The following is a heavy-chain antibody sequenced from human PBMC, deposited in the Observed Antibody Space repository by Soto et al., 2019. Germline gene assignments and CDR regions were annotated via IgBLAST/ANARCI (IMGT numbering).Heavy chain of an antibody. V-gene: IGHV4-31*03. CDR3: ARVTGTPDTAMGIFDY. CDR1: GGSISSGGYY. CDR2: IYYSGST. Sequence: SETLSLTCTVSGGSISSGGYYWSWIRQHPGKGLEWIGYIYYSGSTYYNPSLKSRVTISVDTFKNQFSLKLSSVTAADTAVDYCARVTGTPDTAMGIFDYWGQGTLVTVSS. D-gene: IGHD5-18*01. J-gene: IGHJ4*02.